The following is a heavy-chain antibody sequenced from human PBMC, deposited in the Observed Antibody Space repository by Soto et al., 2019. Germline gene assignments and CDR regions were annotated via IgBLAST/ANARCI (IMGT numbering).Heavy chain of an antibody. V-gene: IGHV4-59*01. J-gene: IGHJ4*02. Sequence: SETLSLTCTVSGGSISSYYWSWIRQPPGKGLEWIGYIYYSGSTNYNPSLKSRVTISVDTSKNQFSLKLSSATAADTAVYYCARRYSGSYYNVFEYWGQGTRVTVSS. D-gene: IGHD1-26*01. CDR2: IYYSGST. CDR1: GGSISSYY. CDR3: ARRYSGSYYNVFEY.